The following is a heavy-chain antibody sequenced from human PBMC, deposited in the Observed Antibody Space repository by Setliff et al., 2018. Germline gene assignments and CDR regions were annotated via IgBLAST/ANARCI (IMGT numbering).Heavy chain of an antibody. J-gene: IGHJ5*02. V-gene: IGHV4-39*01. CDR3: ARHVDCSGGRCYSLSNWFDP. D-gene: IGHD2-15*01. Sequence: SETLSLTCTVSGGSISSDSYYWGWIRQPPGKGLEWIGSIYYSGNIYYNPSLKSRVTMSVDTSKNQFSLKLRSVTAADTAIYYCARHVDCSGGRCYSLSNWFDPLGPGTQVTVSS. CDR1: GGSISSDSYY. CDR2: IYYSGNI.